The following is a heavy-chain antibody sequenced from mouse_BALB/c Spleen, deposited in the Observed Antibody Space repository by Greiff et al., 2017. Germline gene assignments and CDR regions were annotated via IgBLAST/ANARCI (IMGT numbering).Heavy chain of an antibody. CDR2: IRLKSNNYAT. CDR1: GFTFSNYW. J-gene: IGHJ2*01. CDR3: TRGDYFDY. V-gene: IGHV6-6*02. Sequence: EVKVVESGGGLVQPGGSMKLSCVASGFTFSNYWMNWVRQSPEQGLEWVAEIRLKSNNYATHYAESVKGRFTISRDDSKSSVYLQMNNLRAEDTGIYYSTRGDYFDYWGQGTTLTVSS.